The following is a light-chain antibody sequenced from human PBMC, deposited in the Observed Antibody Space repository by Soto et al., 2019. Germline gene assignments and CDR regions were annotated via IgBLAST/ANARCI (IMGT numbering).Light chain of an antibody. CDR3: QQYKTYWT. CDR1: QSISTW. J-gene: IGKJ1*01. CDR2: DAS. V-gene: IGKV1-5*02. Sequence: DIQMTQSPSTLSASVGDRVTIICRASQSISTWLAWYQQKPGKAPKLVMYDASRLESGVPSRFSGSGSGTEFTLTISSLQPDDFATYYCQQYKTYWTFGQGTKVDIK.